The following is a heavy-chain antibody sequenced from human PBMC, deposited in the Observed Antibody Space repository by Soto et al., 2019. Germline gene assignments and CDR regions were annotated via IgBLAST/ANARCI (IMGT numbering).Heavy chain of an antibody. CDR1: GGSVSNSY. CDR2: VYYSGST. D-gene: IGHD1-26*01. V-gene: IGHV4-59*02. Sequence: QVQLQESGPGLVKPSETLSLTCTVSGGSVSNSYWGWIRQPPGKGQEWVAYVYYSGSTNYNPSLGSRVTISVDKSKNQFSLKMTSVTGADTAVYYCARGRSHEWELLVQYFDYWGQGTLVTVSS. CDR3: ARGRSHEWELLVQYFDY. J-gene: IGHJ4*02.